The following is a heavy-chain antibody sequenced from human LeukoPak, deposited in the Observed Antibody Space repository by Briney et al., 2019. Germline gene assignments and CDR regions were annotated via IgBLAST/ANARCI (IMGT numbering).Heavy chain of an antibody. CDR1: GYTFTSYY. CDR2: INPSGGST. D-gene: IGHD6-13*01. CDR3: ARVRAAAGSTMAGTPDY. J-gene: IGHJ4*02. V-gene: IGHV1-46*01. Sequence: GASVKVSCKASGYTFTSYYMHWVRQAPGQGLEWMGIINPSGGSTSYAQKFQGRVTMTRDTSTSTVYMELSSLRSEDTAVYYCARVRAAAGSTMAGTPDYWGQGTLVTVSS.